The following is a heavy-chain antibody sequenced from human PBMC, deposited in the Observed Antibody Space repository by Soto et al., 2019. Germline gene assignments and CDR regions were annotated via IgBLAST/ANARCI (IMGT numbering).Heavy chain of an antibody. CDR1: GGTFNKYA. Sequence: QVQLVQSGAEVKKPGSSVKVSCKASGGTFNKYAIDWVRHAPGQGLEWMGGIIPLFGTANYAQKFQGRVTITADEATSTAYMELSSLRSEDTAVYYCARQFDYDTSGYYYAYWGQGTLVTVSS. V-gene: IGHV1-69*01. J-gene: IGHJ4*02. CDR3: ARQFDYDTSGYYYAY. D-gene: IGHD3-22*01. CDR2: IIPLFGTA.